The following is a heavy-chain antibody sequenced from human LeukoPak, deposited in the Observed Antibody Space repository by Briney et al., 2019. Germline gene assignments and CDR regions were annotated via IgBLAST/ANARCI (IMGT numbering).Heavy chain of an antibody. J-gene: IGHJ4*02. CDR1: GESFSGHY. CDR2: INHSGST. D-gene: IGHD3-10*01. V-gene: IGHV4-34*01. CDR3: ARPLYGSGSLDS. Sequence: PSETLSLTCAVYGESFSGHYWTWIRRPPGKGLEWIGEINHSGSTTSNPSLNNRVTISVDTSKNQFSLKLTSVTAADTAVYYCARPLYGSGSLDSWGQGTLVTVSS.